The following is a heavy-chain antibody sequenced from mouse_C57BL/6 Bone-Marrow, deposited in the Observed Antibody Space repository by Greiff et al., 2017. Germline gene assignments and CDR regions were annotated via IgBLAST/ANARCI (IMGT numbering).Heavy chain of an antibody. Sequence: QVQLQQPGAELVRPGSSVKLSCKASGYTFTSYWMPWVKQRPIQGLEWIGNIDPSDSETHYNQKFKDKATLTVDKSSSTAYMQLSSLTSEDSAVYYWARGGLGNYVFAYWGQGTLVTVSA. CDR3: ARGGLGNYVFAY. CDR2: IDPSDSET. D-gene: IGHD2-1*01. V-gene: IGHV1-52*01. J-gene: IGHJ3*01. CDR1: GYTFTSYW.